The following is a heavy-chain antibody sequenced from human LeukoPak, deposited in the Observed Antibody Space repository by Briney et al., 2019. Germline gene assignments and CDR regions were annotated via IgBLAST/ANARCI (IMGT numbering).Heavy chain of an antibody. CDR1: GFTFSSYW. CDR3: ARGVFYYDSSGSQYFDP. Sequence: GGSLRLSCAASGFTFSSYWMSWVRQAPGKGLEWVSVIYSGGSTYYADSVKGRFTISRDNSKNTLYLQMNSLRAEDTAVYYCARGVFYYDSSGSQYFDPWGQGTLVTVSS. CDR2: IYSGGST. J-gene: IGHJ5*02. V-gene: IGHV3-66*01. D-gene: IGHD3-22*01.